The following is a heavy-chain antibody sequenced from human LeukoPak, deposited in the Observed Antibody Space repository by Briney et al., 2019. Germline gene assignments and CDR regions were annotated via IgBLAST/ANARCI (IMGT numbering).Heavy chain of an antibody. J-gene: IGHJ4*02. Sequence: PGGSLRLSCTASGFTFGDYLMSWFRQAPGKGLEWIGFISGGTTEYAASVKGRFTIPRDDSTSIAYLQMNSLTTKDTAVYYCSRGSGWLSVYWGQGTLVTVSS. V-gene: IGHV3-49*03. CDR3: SRGSGWLSVY. D-gene: IGHD6-19*01. CDR2: ISGGTT. CDR1: GFTFGDYL.